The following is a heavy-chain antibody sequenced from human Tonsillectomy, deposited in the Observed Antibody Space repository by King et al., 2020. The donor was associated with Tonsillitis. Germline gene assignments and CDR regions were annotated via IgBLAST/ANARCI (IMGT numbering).Heavy chain of an antibody. CDR3: ASGSSGYYNWFDP. D-gene: IGHD3-22*01. J-gene: IGHJ5*02. Sequence: QLQESGPGLVKPSETLSLTCTVSGVSISSYYWSWIRQPPGKGLEWIGYIYYSGSTNYNPSLKSRVTISVDTSKNQFSLKLSSVTAADTAVYYCASGSSGYYNWFDPWGQGTLVTVSS. CDR1: GVSISSYY. V-gene: IGHV4-59*01. CDR2: IYYSGST.